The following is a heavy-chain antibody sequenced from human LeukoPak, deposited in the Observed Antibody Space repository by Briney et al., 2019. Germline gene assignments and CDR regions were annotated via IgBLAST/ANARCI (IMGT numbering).Heavy chain of an antibody. V-gene: IGHV4-59*01. Sequence: SETLSLTCTVSGGSISSYYWSWIRQPPGKGLEWIGYIYYGGSTNYNPSLKSRVTISVDTSKNQFSLKLSSVTAADTAVYYCAREGNTAMAYFDYWGQGTLVTVSS. CDR3: AREGNTAMAYFDY. D-gene: IGHD5-18*01. J-gene: IGHJ4*02. CDR2: IYYGGST. CDR1: GGSISSYY.